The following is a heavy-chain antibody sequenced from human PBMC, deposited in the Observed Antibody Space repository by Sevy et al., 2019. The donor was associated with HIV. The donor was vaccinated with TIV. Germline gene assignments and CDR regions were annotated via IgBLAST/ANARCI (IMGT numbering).Heavy chain of an antibody. V-gene: IGHV4-30-4*01. CDR2: ISYSGNP. CDR1: GGSITSGNYY. D-gene: IGHD4-17*01. Sequence: SETLSLTCTVSGGSITSGNYYWSWIRQPPGKGLEWIGYISYSGNPYYNSSLKSRVSISVDTSQNQFSLKLNSVTAADTAVYYCARDPRTVTSLDSWGQGILVTVSS. CDR3: ARDPRTVTSLDS. J-gene: IGHJ4*02.